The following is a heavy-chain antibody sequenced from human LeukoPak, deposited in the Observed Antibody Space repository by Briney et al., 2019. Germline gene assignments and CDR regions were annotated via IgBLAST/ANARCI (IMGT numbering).Heavy chain of an antibody. V-gene: IGHV3-23*01. J-gene: IGHJ4*02. Sequence: GGSLRLSCAASGFTFSSYAMSWVRQAPGKGLEWVSAISGSGGSTYYADSVKGRFTISRDNSKNTLYLQMNSLRAEDTAVYYCAAYYYVSSDYYFFDYWGQGTLVTVSS. CDR3: AAYYYVSSDYYFFDY. CDR2: ISGSGGST. D-gene: IGHD3-22*01. CDR1: GFTFSSYA.